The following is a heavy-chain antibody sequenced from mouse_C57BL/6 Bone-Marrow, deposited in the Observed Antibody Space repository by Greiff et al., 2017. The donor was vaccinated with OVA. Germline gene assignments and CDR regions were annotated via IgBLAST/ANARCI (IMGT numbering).Heavy chain of an antibody. CDR3: ARRNFYWYFDV. Sequence: EVQLVESGGCLVQPGGSLKLSCAASGFTFSDYYMYWVRQTPEKRLEWVAYISNGGGSTYYPDTVKGRFTISRDNAKNTLYLQMSRLKSEDTAMYYCARRNFYWYFDVWGTGTTVTVSS. CDR2: ISNGGGST. V-gene: IGHV5-12*01. J-gene: IGHJ1*03. CDR1: GFTFSDYY.